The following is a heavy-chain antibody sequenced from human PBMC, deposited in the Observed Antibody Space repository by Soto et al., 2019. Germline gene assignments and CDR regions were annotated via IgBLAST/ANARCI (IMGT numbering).Heavy chain of an antibody. D-gene: IGHD6-13*01. Sequence: QVQLQESGPGLVKPSQTLSLTCTVSGGSISSGGYYWSWIRQHPGKGLEWIGYIYYSGSTYYNPSLKSRVTISVDTSKNQFSLKLSSVTAADTAVYYCARDDRDSSSWYGWFDPWGQGTLVTVSS. CDR1: GGSISSGGYY. CDR3: ARDDRDSSSWYGWFDP. V-gene: IGHV4-31*03. J-gene: IGHJ5*02. CDR2: IYYSGST.